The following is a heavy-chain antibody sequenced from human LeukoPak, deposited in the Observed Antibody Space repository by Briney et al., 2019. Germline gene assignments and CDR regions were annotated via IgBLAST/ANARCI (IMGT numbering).Heavy chain of an antibody. V-gene: IGHV1-18*01. CDR1: GYTFTGYG. J-gene: IGHJ6*02. CDR3: AQVLVVVTANYGMDV. Sequence: ASVTVSCTASGYTFTGYGISWVRQAPGQGLEWMGWISAYNGNTNYAQKLQGRVTTTTDTSTSTAYMELRSLRSDHTAVYYCAQVLVVVTANYGMDVWGQGTTVTVSS. D-gene: IGHD2-21*02. CDR2: ISAYNGNT.